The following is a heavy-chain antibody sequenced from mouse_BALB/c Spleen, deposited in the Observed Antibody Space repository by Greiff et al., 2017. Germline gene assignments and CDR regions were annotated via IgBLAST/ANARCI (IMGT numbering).Heavy chain of an antibody. V-gene: IGHV1-9*01. CDR1: GYTFSSYW. CDR3: ARHYYDAMDY. CDR2: ILPGSGST. J-gene: IGHJ4*01. D-gene: IGHD1-1*01. Sequence: QVQLQQSGAELMKPGASVKISCKATGYTFSSYWIEWVKQRPGHGLEWIGEILPGSGSTNYNEKFKGKATFTADTSSNTAYMQLSSLTSEDSAVYYCARHYYDAMDYWGQGTSVTVSS.